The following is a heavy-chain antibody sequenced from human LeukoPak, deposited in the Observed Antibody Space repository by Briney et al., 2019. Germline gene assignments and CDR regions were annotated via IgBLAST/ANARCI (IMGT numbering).Heavy chain of an antibody. J-gene: IGHJ5*02. D-gene: IGHD3-22*01. V-gene: IGHV4-34*01. Sequence: SETLSLTCAVYGGSFSGYYWSWIRQPPGKGLEWIGEINHSGSTNYNPSLKSRVTISVDTSKNQFSLKLSSVTAADTAVYYCAREIVVGGLSWFDPWGQGTLVTVSS. CDR2: INHSGST. CDR3: AREIVVGGLSWFDP. CDR1: GGSFSGYY.